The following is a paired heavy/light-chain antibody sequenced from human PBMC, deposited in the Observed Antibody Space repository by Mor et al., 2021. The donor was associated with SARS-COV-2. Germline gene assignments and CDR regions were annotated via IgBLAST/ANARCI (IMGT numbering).Heavy chain of an antibody. V-gene: IGHV3-33*01. CDR3: ARRSGAGSYWYFDL. CDR1: GFTFTSYG. J-gene: IGHJ2*01. D-gene: IGHD6-13*01. CDR2: IWYDGSNK. Sequence: QVQLVESGGGVVQPGRSLRLSCAASGFTFTSYGMHWVRQAPGRGLEWVAVIWYDGSNKYYADSVKGRFTVSRDNSKNTLYLQMNSLRAEDTAVYYCARRSGAGSYWYFDLWGRGTLVTVSS.
Light chain of an antibody. Sequence: DIQMTQSPSSLSASVGDRVTITCRASQSISNYLNWYQQKPGKAPKLLISAASSLQSGVPSRFSGSGSGTDFTLTISSLQPEDFATYYCQQSYSTLVYTFGQGTKLEIK. J-gene: IGKJ2*01. CDR2: AAS. V-gene: IGKV1-39*01. CDR3: QQSYSTLVYT. CDR1: QSISNY.